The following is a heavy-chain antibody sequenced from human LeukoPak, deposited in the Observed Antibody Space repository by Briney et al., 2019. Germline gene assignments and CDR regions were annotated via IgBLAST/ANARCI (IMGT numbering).Heavy chain of an antibody. D-gene: IGHD3-3*01. J-gene: IGHJ4*02. CDR2: IKQDGSEK. V-gene: IGHV3-7*01. Sequence: GGSLRLSCAASGFTFSSYWMSWVRQAPGKGLEWVANIKQDGSEKYYVDSVKGRFTISRDNAKNSLYLQMNSLRAEDTAVYYCARMEDFWSGYYPNYFDYWGQGTLVTVSS. CDR1: GFTFSSYW. CDR3: ARMEDFWSGYYPNYFDY.